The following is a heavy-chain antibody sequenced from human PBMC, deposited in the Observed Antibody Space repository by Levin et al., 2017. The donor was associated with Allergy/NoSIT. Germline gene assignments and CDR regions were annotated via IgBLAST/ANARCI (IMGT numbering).Heavy chain of an antibody. D-gene: IGHD6-19*01. CDR1: GFTFSSYG. CDR2: ISYDGSNK. J-gene: IGHJ6*03. V-gene: IGHV3-30*18. Sequence: GGSLRLSCAASGFTFSSYGMHWVRQAPGKGLEWVAVISYDGSNKYYADSVKGRFTISRDNSKNTLYLQMNSLRAEDTAVYYCAKDYGGWGYHYYYYYMDVWGKGTTVTVSS. CDR3: AKDYGGWGYHYYYYYMDV.